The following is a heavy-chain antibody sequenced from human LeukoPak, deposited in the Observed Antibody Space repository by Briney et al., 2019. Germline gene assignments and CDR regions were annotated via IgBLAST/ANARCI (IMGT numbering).Heavy chain of an antibody. V-gene: IGHV4-61*01. CDR1: GGSVSSGSYY. J-gene: IGHJ5*02. D-gene: IGHD3-9*01. CDR2: IYYSGST. CDR3: ARTDRYYDILTGYYSHNWFDP. Sequence: PSETLSLTCTVSGGSVSSGSYYWGWIRQPPGTGLEWIGYIYYSGSTNYNPSLKSRVTISVDTSKNQFSLKLSSVTAADTAVYYCARTDRYYDILTGYYSHNWFDPWGQGTLVTVSS.